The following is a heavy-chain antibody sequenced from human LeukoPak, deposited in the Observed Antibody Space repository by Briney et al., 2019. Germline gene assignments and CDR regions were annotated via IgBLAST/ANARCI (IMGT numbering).Heavy chain of an antibody. CDR1: GFNFCSYS. D-gene: IGHD6-13*01. V-gene: IGHV3-21*01. CDR2: ISSSRSYI. Sequence: GGSLRLSCAASGFNFCSYSMNWVRQAPGKGLEWVSFISSSRSYIYYADSVKGRFTISRDNAKNSLYLQMNSLRAEDTAVYYCARFIAAPYYFDYWGRGTLVTVSS. CDR3: ARFIAAPYYFDY. J-gene: IGHJ4*02.